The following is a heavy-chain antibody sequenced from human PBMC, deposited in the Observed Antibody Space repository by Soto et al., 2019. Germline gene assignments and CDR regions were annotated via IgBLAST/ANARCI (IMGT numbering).Heavy chain of an antibody. CDR3: ARGNLIVATPSPPDY. Sequence: ASVKVSCKAPGGTFSSYAISWVRQAPGQGLEWMGGIIPIFGTANYAQKFQGRVTITADESTSTAYMELSSLRSEDTAVYYCARGNLIVATPSPPDYWGQGTLVTVSS. V-gene: IGHV1-69*13. D-gene: IGHD5-12*01. J-gene: IGHJ4*02. CDR2: IIPIFGTA. CDR1: GGTFSSYA.